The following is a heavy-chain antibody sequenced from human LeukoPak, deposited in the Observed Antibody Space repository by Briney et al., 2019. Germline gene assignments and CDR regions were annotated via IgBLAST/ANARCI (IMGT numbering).Heavy chain of an antibody. V-gene: IGHV3-15*07. CDR1: GLTFSSYG. J-gene: IGHJ4*02. Sequence: GGSLRLSCAASGLTFSSYGMHWVRQAPGKGLEWVGRIKSKTDGGTTDYAAPVKGRFTISRDDSKNTLYLQMNSLKTEDTAVYYCTTDPGIDDYWGQGTLVTVSS. D-gene: IGHD6-13*01. CDR3: TTDPGIDDY. CDR2: IKSKTDGGTT.